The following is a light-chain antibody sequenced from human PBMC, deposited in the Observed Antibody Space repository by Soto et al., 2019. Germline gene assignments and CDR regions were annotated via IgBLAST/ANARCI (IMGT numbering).Light chain of an antibody. CDR1: QSVSSPY. CDR3: QQFRSSPLT. CDR2: GAS. J-gene: IGKJ4*01. Sequence: EIVLTQSPATLSLSPGERATLSCRATQSVSSPYLAWYQQKPGQAPRLLTYGASSRASGIPDRFSGSGSGTDFTLTISRVEPEDFAVYYCQQFRSSPLTFGGGTKVDIK. V-gene: IGKV3-20*01.